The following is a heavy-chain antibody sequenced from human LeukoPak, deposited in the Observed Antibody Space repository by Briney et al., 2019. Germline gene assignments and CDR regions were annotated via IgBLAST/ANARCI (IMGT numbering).Heavy chain of an antibody. CDR2: IIPIFGIA. J-gene: IGHJ6*02. Sequence: GASVKVSCKASGGTFSSYAISWVRQAPGQGLEWMGRIIPIFGIANYAQKFQGRVTITADKSTSTAYMELSSLRSEDTAVYYCARLDSSPNGMDVWGQGTTVTVSS. CDR1: GGTFSSYA. CDR3: ARLDSSPNGMDV. V-gene: IGHV1-69*04. D-gene: IGHD3-22*01.